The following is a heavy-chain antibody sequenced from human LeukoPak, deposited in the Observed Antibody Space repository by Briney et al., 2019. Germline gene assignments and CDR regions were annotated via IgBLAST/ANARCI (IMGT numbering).Heavy chain of an antibody. CDR2: IDSVRNT. V-gene: IGHV3-23*01. D-gene: IGHD3-9*01. Sequence: GGSLRLSCAASGFTFSTYAMTWVRQAPGKGLEWVSTIDSVRNTHYADSVKGRFTISRDNSKNTEQLQMNRMRAEDTAVYYCAKRLSASDWFEVDYWGQGTLVTVSS. CDR1: GFTFSTYA. CDR3: AKRLSASDWFEVDY. J-gene: IGHJ4*02.